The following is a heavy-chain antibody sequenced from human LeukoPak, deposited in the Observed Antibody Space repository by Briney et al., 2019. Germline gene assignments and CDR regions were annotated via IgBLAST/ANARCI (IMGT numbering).Heavy chain of an antibody. J-gene: IGHJ4*02. CDR1: GDSINTKSYY. D-gene: IGHD5-18*01. CDR2: IYYSGNT. Sequence: ASETLSLTCTVSGDSINTKSYYWGWIRQPPGKGLEWIGSIYYSGNTYYNPSLKSRLTLSIDTSKNQFSLRLSSVTAADTAVYYCARHSYGTFDYWGRGTLVTVSS. CDR3: ARHSYGTFDY. V-gene: IGHV4-39*01.